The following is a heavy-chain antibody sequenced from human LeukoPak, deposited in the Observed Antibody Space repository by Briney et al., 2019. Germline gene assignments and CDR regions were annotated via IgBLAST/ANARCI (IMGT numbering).Heavy chain of an antibody. D-gene: IGHD6-19*01. CDR2: IYYSGST. CDR3: ARAPQRPLSSGWFFDY. V-gene: IGHV4-39*01. CDR1: GGSISSSSYY. J-gene: IGHJ4*02. Sequence: SETLSLTCTVSGGSISSSSYYWGWVRQPPGKGLEWIGSIYYSGSTYYNPSLKSRVTISVDTSKNQFSLKLSSVTAADTAVYYCARAPQRPLSSGWFFDYWGQGTLVTVSS.